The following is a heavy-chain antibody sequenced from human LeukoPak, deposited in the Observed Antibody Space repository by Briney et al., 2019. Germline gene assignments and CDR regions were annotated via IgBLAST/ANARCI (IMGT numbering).Heavy chain of an antibody. CDR3: ARDPGQQLVNWFDP. J-gene: IGHJ5*02. D-gene: IGHD6-13*01. Sequence: SETLSLTCTVPGDSISSYYWSWIRQPAGKGLEWIGRIYTSGNTNYNPSLKSRVTMSVDTSKNQVSLKLTSVTAADTAVYYCARDPGQQLVNWFDPWGQGTLVTVSS. CDR1: GDSISSYY. V-gene: IGHV4-4*07. CDR2: IYTSGNT.